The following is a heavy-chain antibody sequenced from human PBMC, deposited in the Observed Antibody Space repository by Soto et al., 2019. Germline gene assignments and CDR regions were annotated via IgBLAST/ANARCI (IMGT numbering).Heavy chain of an antibody. V-gene: IGHV1-18*01. CDR1: CFTFASYA. J-gene: IGHJ4*02. CDR3: ARDPPPPDY. Sequence: APVKVSCKASCFTFASYAISWMRQAPGQGLEWMGWISAYNGNTNYAQKLQGRVTMTTDTSTSTAYMELRSLRSDDTAVYYCARDPPPPDYWGQGTLVTVSS. CDR2: ISAYNGNT.